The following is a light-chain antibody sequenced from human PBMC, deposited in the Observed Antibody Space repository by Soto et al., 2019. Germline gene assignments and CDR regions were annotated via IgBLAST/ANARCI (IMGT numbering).Light chain of an antibody. CDR1: QSITSRC. CDR2: GAS. CDR3: QQYGCSPPFT. Sequence: EIVLTQSPGTLSLSPGERATLSCRASQSITSRCLAWYQQKPGQAPRFLIYGASNRATGIPERFSGSGSGKDFTLTISRLEPEDFAVYYCQQYGCSPPFTFGPGTRVDIK. J-gene: IGKJ3*01. V-gene: IGKV3-20*01.